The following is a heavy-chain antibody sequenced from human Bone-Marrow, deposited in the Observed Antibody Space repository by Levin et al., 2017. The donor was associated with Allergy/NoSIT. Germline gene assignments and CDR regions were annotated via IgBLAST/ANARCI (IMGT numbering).Heavy chain of an antibody. Sequence: GESLKISCQASGFAFNGYTMNWVRQAPGKGLEWVAVTSFDGRNKYYADSVKGRFTIFRDNSKNTLYVQMNSLRVEDTAVYYCARVIGSSWYPYYFYGMDVWGQGTAVTVSS. CDR2: TSFDGRNK. CDR3: ARVIGSSWYPYYFYGMDV. J-gene: IGHJ6*02. D-gene: IGHD6-13*01. CDR1: GFAFNGYT. V-gene: IGHV3-30*04.